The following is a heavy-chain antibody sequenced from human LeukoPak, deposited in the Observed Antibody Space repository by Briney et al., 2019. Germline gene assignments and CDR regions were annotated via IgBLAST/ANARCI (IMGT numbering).Heavy chain of an antibody. J-gene: IGHJ4*02. CDR2: ISSSGSTI. Sequence: GGSLRLSCAASGFTFSSYSMNWVRQAPGKGLEWVSYISSSGSTIYYADSVKGRFTISRDNAKNSLYLQMNSLRAEDTAVYYCAREGRYYGSGSRYYFDYWGQGTLVTVSS. CDR1: GFTFSSYS. D-gene: IGHD3-10*01. V-gene: IGHV3-48*04. CDR3: AREGRYYGSGSRYYFDY.